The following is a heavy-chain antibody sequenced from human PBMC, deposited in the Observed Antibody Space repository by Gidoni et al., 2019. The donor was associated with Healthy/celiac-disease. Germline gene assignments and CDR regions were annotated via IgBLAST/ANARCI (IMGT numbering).Heavy chain of an antibody. CDR1: GFNFRRYA. CDR3: AKGDVLRFVEWYTFDY. V-gene: IGHV3-23*01. J-gene: IGHJ4*02. D-gene: IGHD3-3*01. CDR2: ISGSGCST. Sequence: EVQLLESGGGLVQPGGYLSLSCAASGFNFRRYAMSWVRQAPGKGLEWVSAISGSGCSTDYADSVKVRFTISRDNSKNTLYLQMNSLRAEDTAVYYCAKGDVLRFVEWYTFDYWGQGTLVTVSS.